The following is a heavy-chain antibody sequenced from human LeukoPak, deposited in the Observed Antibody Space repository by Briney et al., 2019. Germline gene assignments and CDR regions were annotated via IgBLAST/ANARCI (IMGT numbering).Heavy chain of an antibody. CDR1: GGSISSGSYY. Sequence: SETLSLTCTVSGGSISSGSYYWSWIRQPAGKGLEWIGRIYTSGSTNYNPSLKSRVTISVDTSNNRFSLKLSSVTAADTAVYYCARDHEYFYDSSGYYLNWFDPWGQGTLVTVSS. D-gene: IGHD3-22*01. V-gene: IGHV4-61*02. CDR3: ARDHEYFYDSSGYYLNWFDP. CDR2: IYTSGST. J-gene: IGHJ5*02.